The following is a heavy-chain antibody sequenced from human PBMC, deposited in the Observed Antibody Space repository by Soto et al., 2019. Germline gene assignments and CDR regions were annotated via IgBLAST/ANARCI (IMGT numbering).Heavy chain of an antibody. Sequence: SETLSLTCTVSGGSISSSSYYWGWIRQPPGKGLEWIGSISYSGSTYYNPSLKSRVTMSVDTSKNQFSLKLSSVAAADTAVYYCARLHGYCISTSCYGYYGMDVWGQGTTVT. CDR3: ARLHGYCISTSCYGYYGMDV. D-gene: IGHD2-2*01. J-gene: IGHJ6*02. CDR2: ISYSGST. CDR1: GGSISSSSYY. V-gene: IGHV4-39*01.